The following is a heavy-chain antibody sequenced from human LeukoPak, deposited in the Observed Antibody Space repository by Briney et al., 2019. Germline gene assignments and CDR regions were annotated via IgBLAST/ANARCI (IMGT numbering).Heavy chain of an antibody. J-gene: IGHJ3*02. D-gene: IGHD6-6*01. CDR2: INPNSGNT. V-gene: IGHV1-8*01. CDR1: GYTFASYD. CDR3: ASGITTRGGAFDI. Sequence: ASVKVSCKASGYTFASYDINWVRQATGQGLEWMGWINPNSGNTGYAQKFQGGVTMTRNTSISTAYMELSSLRSEDTAVYYCASGITTRGGAFDIWGQGTMVTVSS.